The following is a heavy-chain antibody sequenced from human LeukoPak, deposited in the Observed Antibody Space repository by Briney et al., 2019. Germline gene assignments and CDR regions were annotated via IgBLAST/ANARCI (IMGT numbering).Heavy chain of an antibody. Sequence: ASEKVSCKASGYTFTGYYLHWVRQAPGQGLEWMGWINPNSGDTNYAQKFQGRVTMTRDTSISTAYMELSRLRSDDTALYYCAKEYCGADCTDAFETWGQGTMVTVFS. J-gene: IGHJ3*02. D-gene: IGHD2-21*02. CDR3: AKEYCGADCTDAFET. CDR1: GYTFTGYY. V-gene: IGHV1-2*02. CDR2: INPNSGDT.